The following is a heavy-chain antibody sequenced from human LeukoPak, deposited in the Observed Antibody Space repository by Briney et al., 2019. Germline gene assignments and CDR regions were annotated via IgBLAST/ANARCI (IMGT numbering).Heavy chain of an antibody. J-gene: IGHJ4*02. CDR1: GITFSTSH. Sequence: PGGSLRLSCAASGITFSTSHMHWVRQAPGKGLEYVAAMTKNGDTTYYANSVKGRFTISRDNSKNTLYLQMGSLRVEDMAVYYCARAYSFGYDYWGQGTLVTVSS. CDR2: MTKNGDTT. D-gene: IGHD5-18*01. CDR3: ARAYSFGYDY. V-gene: IGHV3-64*01.